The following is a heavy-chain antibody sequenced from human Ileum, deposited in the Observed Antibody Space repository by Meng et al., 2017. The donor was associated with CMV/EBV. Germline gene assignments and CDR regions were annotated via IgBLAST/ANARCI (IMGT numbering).Heavy chain of an antibody. CDR2: IYTSGSS. CDR1: GGSMSSYY. Sequence: QVELEESGPGLVKPSETLSLTCTVSGGSMSSYYWSWIRQPAGKGLEWIGRIYTSGSSNYNSSLKSRVTMSVDTSKNQFSMKLNSVTAADTAVYYCARDSTYPSGLDYWGQGTLVTVSS. J-gene: IGHJ4*02. V-gene: IGHV4-4*07. CDR3: ARDSTYPSGLDY. D-gene: IGHD3-10*01.